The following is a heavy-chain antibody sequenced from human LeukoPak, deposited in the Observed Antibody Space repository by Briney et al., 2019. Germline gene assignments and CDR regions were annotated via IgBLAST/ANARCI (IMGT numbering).Heavy chain of an antibody. V-gene: IGHV1-46*01. CDR3: ARVPRDYYDSSGYYYFDY. CDR1: GNTLIGYF. D-gene: IGHD3-22*01. J-gene: IGHJ4*02. CDR2: IYPSGGST. Sequence: ASVKVSCKALGNTLIGYFMHWVRQAPGQGLEWLGIIYPSGGSTTYAQKFQGRVSMTRDKSTSTVYMELSSLRYEDTAVYYCARVPRDYYDSSGYYYFDYWGQGTLVTVSS.